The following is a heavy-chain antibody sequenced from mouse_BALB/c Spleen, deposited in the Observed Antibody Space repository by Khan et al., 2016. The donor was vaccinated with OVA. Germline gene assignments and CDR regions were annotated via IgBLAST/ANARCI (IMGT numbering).Heavy chain of an antibody. CDR2: INYSGGT. CDR1: GYSITSDYA. CDR3: AGWFAY. V-gene: IGHV3-2*02. J-gene: IGHJ3*01. Sequence: VQLKESGPGLVKPSQSLSLTCTVTGYSITSDYAWNWIRQFPGNKLEWVGYINYSGGTSYHPSLKSRISITRDTSKNQFFLRLNSVTTEDSATFYCAGWFAYWGQGTLVTVS.